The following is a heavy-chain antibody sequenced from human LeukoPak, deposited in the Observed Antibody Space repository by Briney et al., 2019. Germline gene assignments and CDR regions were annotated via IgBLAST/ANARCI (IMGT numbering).Heavy chain of an antibody. Sequence: SETLSLTCAVYGGSFSGYYWSWIRQPSGKGLEWIGEINHSGSTTYNPSLKSRVTISVDTSKNQFSLKLSSVTAADTAVYYCASGVIPFDYWGQGTLVTVSS. CDR2: INHSGST. CDR3: ASGVIPFDY. V-gene: IGHV4-34*01. J-gene: IGHJ4*02. D-gene: IGHD3-16*02. CDR1: GGSFSGYY.